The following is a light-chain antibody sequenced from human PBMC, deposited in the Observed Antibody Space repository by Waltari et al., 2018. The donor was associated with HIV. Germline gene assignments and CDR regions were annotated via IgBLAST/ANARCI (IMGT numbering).Light chain of an antibody. CDR1: SSDVVCYDC. V-gene: IGLV2-14*01. J-gene: IGLJ2*01. Sequence: QSALTQPASVSGSPGQSITLSCTGASSDVVCYDCLSWYQQHPGKAPRLFIYEVTNRPSGVSNRFFGSKSANTASLTISGLQADDEADYYCSYTGTNSLHFGGGTKVTVL. CDR2: EVT. CDR3: CSYTGTNSLH.